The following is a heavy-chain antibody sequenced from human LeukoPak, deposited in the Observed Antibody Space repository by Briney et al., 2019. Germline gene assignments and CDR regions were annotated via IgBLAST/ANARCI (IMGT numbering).Heavy chain of an antibody. CDR2: IYYSGST. CDR1: GGSISSYY. Sequence: SETLSLTCTVSGGSISSYYWSWIRQPPGKGLEWIGYIYYSGSTNYNPSLKSRVTISVDTSKSQFSLKLSSVTAADTAVYYCARMLENDAFDIWGQGTMVTVSS. V-gene: IGHV4-59*08. D-gene: IGHD3-16*01. CDR3: ARMLENDAFDI. J-gene: IGHJ3*02.